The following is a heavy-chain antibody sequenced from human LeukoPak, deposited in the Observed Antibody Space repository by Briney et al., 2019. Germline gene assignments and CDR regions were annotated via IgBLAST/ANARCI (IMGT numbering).Heavy chain of an antibody. D-gene: IGHD1-1*01. CDR3: ARVNDPTGYYFDY. V-gene: IGHV4-59*01. Sequence: SETLSLTCTVSVGSISSYYWSWIRQPPGKGLEWIGYIYYSGSTNYNPSLKSRVTISVDTSKNQFSLKLSSVTAADTAVYYCARVNDPTGYYFDYWDQGTLVTVSS. CDR1: VGSISSYY. J-gene: IGHJ4*02. CDR2: IYYSGST.